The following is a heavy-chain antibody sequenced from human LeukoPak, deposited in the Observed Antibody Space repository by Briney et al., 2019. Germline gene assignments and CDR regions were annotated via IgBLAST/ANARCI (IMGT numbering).Heavy chain of an antibody. CDR3: VYGSGSYDSYYYYMDV. V-gene: IGHV3-48*04. J-gene: IGHJ6*03. CDR1: GFTFSSYS. D-gene: IGHD3-10*01. CDR2: ISSSSSTI. Sequence: GGSLRLSCAASGFTFSSYSMNWVRQAPGKGLEWVSYISSSSSTIYYADSVKGRFTISRDNAKNSLYLQMNSLRAEDTAVYYCVYGSGSYDSYYYYMDVWGKGTTVTVSS.